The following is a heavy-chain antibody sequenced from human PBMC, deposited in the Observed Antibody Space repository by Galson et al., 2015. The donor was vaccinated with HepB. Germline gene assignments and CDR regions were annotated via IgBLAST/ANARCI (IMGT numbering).Heavy chain of an antibody. V-gene: IGHV1-3*01. Sequence: SVKVSCKASGYTFTSYAMHWARQAPGQRLEWMGWINAGNGNTKYSQKFQGRVTITRDTSASTAYMELSSLRSEDTAVYYCARAYGSGYKPFDYWGQGTLVTVSS. CDR1: GYTFTSYA. J-gene: IGHJ4*02. CDR3: ARAYGSGYKPFDY. D-gene: IGHD3-10*01. CDR2: INAGNGNT.